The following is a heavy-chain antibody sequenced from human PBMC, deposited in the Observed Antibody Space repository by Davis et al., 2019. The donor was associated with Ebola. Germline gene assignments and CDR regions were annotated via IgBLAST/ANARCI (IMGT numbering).Heavy chain of an antibody. J-gene: IGHJ4*02. V-gene: IGHV1-2*04. CDR1: GYTFTGYY. D-gene: IGHD3-16*02. CDR2: INPNSGGT. CDR3: ARGGIWGSYRWRILDY. Sequence: ASVKVSCKASGYTFTGYYMHWVRQAPGQGLEWMGWINPNSGGTNYAQKFQGWVTMTRDTSISTAYMELSRLRSDDTAVYYCARGGIWGSYRWRILDYWGQGTLVTVSS.